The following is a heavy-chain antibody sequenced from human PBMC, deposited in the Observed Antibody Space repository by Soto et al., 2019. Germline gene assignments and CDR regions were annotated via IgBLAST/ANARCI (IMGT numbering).Heavy chain of an antibody. J-gene: IGHJ4*02. Sequence: SVKVSCKASGGTFSSYAISWVRQAPGQGLEWMGGIIPIFGTANYAQKFQGRVTITADKSTSTAYMELSSLRSEDTAVYYCARVAAVAGTYYFDYWGQGTLVTVSS. D-gene: IGHD6-19*01. CDR1: GGTFSSYA. CDR2: IIPIFGTA. CDR3: ARVAAVAGTYYFDY. V-gene: IGHV1-69*06.